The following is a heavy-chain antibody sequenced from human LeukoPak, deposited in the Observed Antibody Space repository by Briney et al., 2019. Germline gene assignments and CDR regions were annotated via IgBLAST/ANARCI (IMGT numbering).Heavy chain of an antibody. D-gene: IGHD5-24*01. V-gene: IGHV5-51*01. Sequence: ESLKSSCKGSEYSFSSYWIAWVRQMPGKGLEWMGMIYPGDSNPRYGPSFQGQVTISADKSINTAYLQWSSLKASDTAIYYCVRHDKWPQYFFDYWGQGNLGTVSS. CDR2: IYPGDSNP. CDR3: VRHDKWPQYFFDY. CDR1: EYSFSSYW. J-gene: IGHJ4*02.